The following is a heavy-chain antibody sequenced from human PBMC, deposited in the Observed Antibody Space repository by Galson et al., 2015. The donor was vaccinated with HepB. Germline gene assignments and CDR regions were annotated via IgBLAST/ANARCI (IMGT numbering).Heavy chain of an antibody. J-gene: IGHJ4*02. Sequence: SLRLSCAGSGFTFSSYNMNWVRQAPGKGLEWVASIDSSSSYTYYADSLKGRFTISRDNAKNSLYLQMNSLRPEDTAVYYCVRDPPLGTPFDHWGQGTLATVSS. D-gene: IGHD7-27*01. CDR3: VRDPPLGTPFDH. V-gene: IGHV3-21*01. CDR1: GFTFSSYN. CDR2: IDSSSSYT.